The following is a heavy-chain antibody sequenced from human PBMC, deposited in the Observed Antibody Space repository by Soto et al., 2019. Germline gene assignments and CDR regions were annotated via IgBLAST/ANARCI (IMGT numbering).Heavy chain of an antibody. V-gene: IGHV4-31*03. D-gene: IGHD1-26*01. Sequence: SETLSLTCTVSGGSISSGGYYWSWIRQHPGKGLEWIGYIYYSGSTYYNPPLKSRVTISVDTSKNQFSLKLSSVTAADTAVYYCARVHSGSYFASPYYFDYWGQGTLVTVSS. J-gene: IGHJ4*02. CDR3: ARVHSGSYFASPYYFDY. CDR2: IYYSGST. CDR1: GGSISSGGYY.